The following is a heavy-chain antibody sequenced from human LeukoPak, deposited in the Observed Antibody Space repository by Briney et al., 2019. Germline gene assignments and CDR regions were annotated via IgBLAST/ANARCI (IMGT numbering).Heavy chain of an antibody. Sequence: GGSLEISCKGSGYSFTSYWIGGVRQMPGKGLEGMGIIYPGDSDTRYSPSFQGQVTISADKSISTAYLQWSSLKASDTAMYYCARPRDGYNWGYFDYWGQGTLVTVSS. V-gene: IGHV5-51*01. CDR1: GYSFTSYW. D-gene: IGHD5-24*01. J-gene: IGHJ4*02. CDR2: IYPGDSDT. CDR3: ARPRDGYNWGYFDY.